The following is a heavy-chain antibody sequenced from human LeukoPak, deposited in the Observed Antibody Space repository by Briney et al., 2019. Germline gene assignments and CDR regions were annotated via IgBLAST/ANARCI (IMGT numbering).Heavy chain of an antibody. CDR2: ISAYNGDT. J-gene: IGHJ4*02. D-gene: IGHD6-19*01. V-gene: IGHV1-18*01. Sequence: ASVKVSCKASGYTFTSYGISLVRQAPGQGLEWMGCISAYNGDTNYAQNLQGRVTMTTDTSTNTAYMELRSLRSDDTAVYYCARDFPGIAMAGTFDYSGQGTLVTVSS. CDR1: GYTFTSYG. CDR3: ARDFPGIAMAGTFDY.